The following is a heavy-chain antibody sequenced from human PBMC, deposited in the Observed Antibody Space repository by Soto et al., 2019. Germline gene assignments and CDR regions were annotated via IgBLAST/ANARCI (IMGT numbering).Heavy chain of an antibody. D-gene: IGHD3-22*01. CDR1: GFTFSRYD. V-gene: IGHV3-48*03. CDR3: ARDIDYYDSSGYQDY. CDR2: ISSSGRTI. Sequence: EVQLVESGGDLVQPGGSLRLSCAVSGFTFSRYDMNWVRQAPGKGLEWVSYISSSGRTIHYADSVKGRFTISRDNAKNSLYLQMDSLRAEDTAVYYCARDIDYYDSSGYQDYWGQGTLVTVSS. J-gene: IGHJ4*02.